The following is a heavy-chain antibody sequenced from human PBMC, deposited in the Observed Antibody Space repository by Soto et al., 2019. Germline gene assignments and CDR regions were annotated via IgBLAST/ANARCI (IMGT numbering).Heavy chain of an antibody. CDR3: AHLLLYGDYIHFDY. CDR1: GYTLTELS. D-gene: IGHD4-17*01. CDR2: FDPEDGET. J-gene: IGHJ4*02. V-gene: IGHV1-24*01. Sequence: ASVKVSCKVSGYTLTELSMHWVRQAPGKGLEWMGGFDPEDGETIYAQKFQGRVTMTEDTSTDTAYMELSSLRSEDTAVYYCAHLLLYGDYIHFDYWGQGTLVTVYS.